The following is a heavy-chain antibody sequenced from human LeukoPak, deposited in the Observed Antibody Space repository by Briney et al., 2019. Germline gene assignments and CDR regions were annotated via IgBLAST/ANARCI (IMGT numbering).Heavy chain of an antibody. CDR3: TIDVSGGGLHY. CDR2: ISSNGGST. Sequence: GGSLRLSWAASGFTLDVSVMHLVRQAPGKGLEYVSVISSNGGSTSYANSVKGRFTISRDNSKNTLYLQMGSLRAEDMAVYYCTIDVSGGGLHYWGQGTLVTVSS. J-gene: IGHJ4*02. V-gene: IGHV3-64*01. CDR1: GFTLDVSV. D-gene: IGHD2-15*01.